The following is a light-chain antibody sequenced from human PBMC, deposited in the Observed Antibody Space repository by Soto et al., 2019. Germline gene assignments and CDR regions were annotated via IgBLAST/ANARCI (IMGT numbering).Light chain of an antibody. CDR3: QQYGGSPRT. CDR1: QSVGGTF. V-gene: IGKV3-20*01. CDR2: GAS. Sequence: EIVLTQSPGTLSLSPWEGATLSCTASQSVGGTFLAWYQQKGGQAPRLLIHGASNRATGIPDRFSGSGSGTDFTLTISRLEPEDFAVYYCQQYGGSPRTFGQGTKVDIK. J-gene: IGKJ1*01.